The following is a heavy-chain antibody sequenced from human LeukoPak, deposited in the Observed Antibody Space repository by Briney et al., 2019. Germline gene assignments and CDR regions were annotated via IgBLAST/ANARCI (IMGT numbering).Heavy chain of an antibody. D-gene: IGHD1-14*01. CDR2: FDPEDGET. CDR1: GYTLTELS. J-gene: IGHJ4*02. Sequence: ASVKVSCKVSGYTLTELSMHWVRQAPGKGLEWMGGFDPEDGETIYAQKFQGRVIMTEDISTDTAYMELSSLRSEDTAVYYCATSWDRLVDYWGQGTLVTVSS. V-gene: IGHV1-24*01. CDR3: ATSWDRLVDY.